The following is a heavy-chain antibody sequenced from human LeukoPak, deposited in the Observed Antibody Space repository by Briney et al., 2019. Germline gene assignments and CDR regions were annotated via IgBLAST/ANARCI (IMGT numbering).Heavy chain of an antibody. CDR1: GFTFSSYA. Sequence: GGSLRLSCAASGFTFSSYAMSWVRQAPGKGLEWVSAISGSGGSTYYADSVKGRFTISRDNSKNTLYLQRNSLRAEDTAVYYCAEATYYYDSSGYYLFDYWGQGTLVTVSS. CDR2: ISGSGGST. CDR3: AEATYYYDSSGYYLFDY. J-gene: IGHJ4*02. V-gene: IGHV3-23*01. D-gene: IGHD3-22*01.